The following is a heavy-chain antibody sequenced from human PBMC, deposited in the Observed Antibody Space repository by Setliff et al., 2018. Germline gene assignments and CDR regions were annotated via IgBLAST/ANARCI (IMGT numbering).Heavy chain of an antibody. D-gene: IGHD3-3*01. CDR1: GFTFSSYW. Sequence: PGGSLRLSCAASGFTFSSYWMNWVRQAPGKGLEWVANIKQDGSEKYYVDSVKGRFTISRDNAKNSLYLQMNSLRAEDTAVYYCARASRSYYNFWSGYYAQNDAFDIWGQGTMVTVSS. J-gene: IGHJ3*02. V-gene: IGHV3-7*01. CDR3: ARASRSYYNFWSGYYAQNDAFDI. CDR2: IKQDGSEK.